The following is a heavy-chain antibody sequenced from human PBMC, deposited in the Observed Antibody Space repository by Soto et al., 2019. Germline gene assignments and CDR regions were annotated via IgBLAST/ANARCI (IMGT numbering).Heavy chain of an antibody. J-gene: IGHJ4*02. Sequence: QVQLVQSGAEVKKPGASVKVSCKASGYTFSSYGISWVRQAPGQGLEWMGWISGYSGHTYYAQKFQGRVTMTTDTSTNTLYMELRSLRSDDTAVYYCAREWDNKSEHSSGWYDDFWGQGTLVTVSS. CDR3: AREWDNKSEHSSGWYDDF. D-gene: IGHD6-19*01. CDR2: ISGYSGHT. V-gene: IGHV1-18*01. CDR1: GYTFSSYG.